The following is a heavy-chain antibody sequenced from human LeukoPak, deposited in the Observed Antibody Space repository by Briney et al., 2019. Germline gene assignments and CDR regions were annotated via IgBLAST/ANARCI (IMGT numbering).Heavy chain of an antibody. V-gene: IGHV4-59*01. CDR3: ARHRYYYDSSGYYYQP. D-gene: IGHD3-22*01. CDR1: GASISSYY. CDR2: IYYSGST. Sequence: SEPLSLTCTVSGASISSYYWSWIRQPPGKGLEWIGYIYYSGSTNYNPSLKSRVTISVDTSKNQFSLRLSSVTAADTAVYYCARHRYYYDSSGYYYQPWGQGTLVTVSS. J-gene: IGHJ5*02.